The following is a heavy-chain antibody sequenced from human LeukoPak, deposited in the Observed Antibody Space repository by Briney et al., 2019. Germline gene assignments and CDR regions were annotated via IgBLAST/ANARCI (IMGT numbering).Heavy chain of an antibody. V-gene: IGHV1-18*04. CDR2: ISSYSGNT. J-gene: IGHJ4*02. CDR3: ARSGPRGNWNDDF. CDR1: GYTFTGYY. Sequence: ASVKVSCKASGYTFTGYYMHWVRQAPGQGLEWMGSISSYSGNTNYVQRFQGRVTMTTDPSTSTAYIDLRSLRPEDTAVYYCARSGPRGNWNDDFWGQGTLVTVSS. D-gene: IGHD1-1*01.